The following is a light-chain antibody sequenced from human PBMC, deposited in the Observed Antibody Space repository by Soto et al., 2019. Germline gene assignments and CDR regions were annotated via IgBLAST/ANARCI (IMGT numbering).Light chain of an antibody. CDR3: QQRTTWPPIP. CDR2: DAS. Sequence: EMVLTRSPGSLSRSPGERATLSCRASQSVRTYLAWYQVKPGQAPRLLIYDASRRASGVPARFSGSGSGTDFTLTISNLEPEDFALYYCQQRTTWPPIPFGQGTRLEIK. V-gene: IGKV3-11*01. CDR1: QSVRTY. J-gene: IGKJ5*01.